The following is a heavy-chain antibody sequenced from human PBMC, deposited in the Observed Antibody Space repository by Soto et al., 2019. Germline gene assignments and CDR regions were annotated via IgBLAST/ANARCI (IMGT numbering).Heavy chain of an antibody. CDR1: GGSISSSNW. CDR3: ARDRDTYCSSTSCYGRYDAFDI. V-gene: IGHV4-4*02. D-gene: IGHD2-2*01. CDR2: IYHRGST. Sequence: QVQLQESGPGLVKPSGTLSLTCAVSGGSISSSNWWSWVRQPPGKGLEWIGEIYHRGSTNYNPSLKSRVTISVDKSKNQFSLKLSSVTAADTAVYYCARDRDTYCSSTSCYGRYDAFDIWGQGTMVTVSS. J-gene: IGHJ3*02.